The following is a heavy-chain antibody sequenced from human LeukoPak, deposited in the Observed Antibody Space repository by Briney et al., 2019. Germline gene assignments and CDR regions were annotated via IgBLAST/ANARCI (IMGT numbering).Heavy chain of an antibody. Sequence: GGSLRLSCAASGFTFDDYGMNWVRQAPGKGLEWVSGVNWNGISTGYADSVKGRFTISRDNAKNCLYLQMNSLRAEDTALCYCARDLEVGSSCPQGYWGQGTLVTVSS. CDR3: ARDLEVGSSCPQGY. D-gene: IGHD6-6*01. CDR2: VNWNGIST. J-gene: IGHJ4*02. V-gene: IGHV3-20*04. CDR1: GFTFDDYG.